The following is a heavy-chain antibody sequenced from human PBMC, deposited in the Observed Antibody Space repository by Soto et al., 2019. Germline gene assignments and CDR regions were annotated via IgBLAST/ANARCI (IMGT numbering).Heavy chain of an antibody. CDR2: IYYSGST. CDR3: ARVPPTYCNSTSCSGSPTDY. V-gene: IGHV4-31*03. Sequence: SETLSLTCTVSGGSIISCGYYWSWIRQHPGKGLEWIGYIYYSGSTYYNPSLKSRVTISVDTSKNQFSLKLSSVTAADTAVYYCARVPPTYCNSTSCSGSPTDYWGQGTLVSVSS. CDR1: GGSIISCGYY. D-gene: IGHD2-2*01. J-gene: IGHJ4*02.